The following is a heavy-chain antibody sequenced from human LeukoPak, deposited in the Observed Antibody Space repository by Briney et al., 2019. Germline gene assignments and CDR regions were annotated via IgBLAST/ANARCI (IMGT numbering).Heavy chain of an antibody. CDR2: IYYSGST. D-gene: IGHD2-2*01. J-gene: IGHJ5*02. V-gene: IGHV4-39*07. CDR1: GGSISSSSYY. Sequence: PSETLSLTCTVSGGSISSSSYYWGWIRQPPGKGLEWIGSIYYSGSTYYNPSLKSRVTISVDTSKNQFSLKLSSVTAADTAVYYCARDLVGKDIVVVPAAISNWFDPWGQGTLVTVSS. CDR3: ARDLVGKDIVVVPAAISNWFDP.